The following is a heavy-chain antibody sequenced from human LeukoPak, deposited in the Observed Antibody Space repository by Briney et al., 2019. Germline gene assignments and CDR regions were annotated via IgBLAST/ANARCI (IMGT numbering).Heavy chain of an antibody. V-gene: IGHV3-23*01. D-gene: IGHD2-15*01. CDR1: GFTVSSNY. Sequence: GGSLRLSCATSGFTVSSNYMSWVRQAPGKGLEWVSAISGGGGSTYYADSVKGRFTISRDNSKNTLYLQMNSLRAEDTALYYCAKGGGGTLDYWGQGTLVTVSS. CDR3: AKGGGGTLDY. J-gene: IGHJ4*02. CDR2: ISGGGGST.